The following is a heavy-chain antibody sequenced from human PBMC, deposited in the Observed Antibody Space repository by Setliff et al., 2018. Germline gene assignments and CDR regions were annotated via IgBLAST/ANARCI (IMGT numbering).Heavy chain of an antibody. Sequence: PGGSLRLSCEGSGFSFTDYSMNWVRQAPGKRLEWVSGVSGGGTVKHYAESVKGRFTISRDNSKNTLYLQMDSLRAEDTAVYYCARNWVTAQHYYYGMDVWGQGTTVTVSS. CDR1: GFSFTDYS. D-gene: IGHD2-21*02. CDR2: VSGGGTVK. CDR3: ARNWVTAQHYYYGMDV. V-gene: IGHV3-23*01. J-gene: IGHJ6*02.